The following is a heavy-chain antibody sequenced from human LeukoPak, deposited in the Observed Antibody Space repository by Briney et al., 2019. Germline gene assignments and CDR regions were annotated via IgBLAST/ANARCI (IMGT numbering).Heavy chain of an antibody. V-gene: IGHV3-23*01. J-gene: IGHJ4*02. D-gene: IGHD3-10*01. CDR3: AKDQRFGDLDDY. CDR1: GFIFNNYA. Sequence: GGSLRLSCAASGFIFNNYAMSWVRQAPGKGLELVSSISGTGATTYYADSVKGRFAISRDNSKNTLYLQMSSLRAEDTAVDYCAKDQRFGDLDDYRGQGTLVTVSS. CDR2: ISGTGATT.